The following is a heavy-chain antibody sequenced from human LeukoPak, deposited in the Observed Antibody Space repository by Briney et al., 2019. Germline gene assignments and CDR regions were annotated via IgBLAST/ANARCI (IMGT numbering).Heavy chain of an antibody. J-gene: IGHJ4*02. Sequence: PGGSLRLSCATSGLASSNFWMYWVRQAPGKGLEWVASIKPDGSEDFYADSVKGRFNISRDNAKNSLFLQMTNLKAEDTAVYYCAVDRRFKIFDYWGQGTLVTVSS. D-gene: IGHD5-24*01. V-gene: IGHV3-7*01. CDR2: IKPDGSED. CDR1: GLASSNFW. CDR3: AVDRRFKIFDY.